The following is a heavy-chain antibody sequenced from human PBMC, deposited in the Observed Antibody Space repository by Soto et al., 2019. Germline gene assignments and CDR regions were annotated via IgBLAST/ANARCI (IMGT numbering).Heavy chain of an antibody. J-gene: IGHJ6*02. V-gene: IGHV4-59*01. CDR1: GGSISRYS. CDR3: ARDNIAAAGTGGYYYYGMDV. D-gene: IGHD6-13*01. Sequence: SATLSLTCPVPGGSISRYSSSWIRQPTGQGLEWIGYIYYSGSTNYNPSLKSRVTISVDTSKDQFSLKLSSVTAADTAVYYFARDNIAAAGTGGYYYYGMDVWGQGTTVT. CDR2: IYYSGST.